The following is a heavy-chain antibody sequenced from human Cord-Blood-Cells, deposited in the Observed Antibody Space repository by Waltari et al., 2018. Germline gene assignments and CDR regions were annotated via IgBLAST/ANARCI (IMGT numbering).Heavy chain of an antibody. V-gene: IGHV4-38-2*02. CDR1: GYSISSGSY. D-gene: IGHD4-4*01. Sequence: QVQLQESGPGLVKPSETLSLTCTVSGYSISSGSYWGWIRQPPGKGLEWIGSIYHSGSTYYNPSLKSRVTISVDTSKNQFSLKLSSVTAADTAVYYCARVNYSNYVDYWGQGTLVTVSS. CDR2: IYHSGST. J-gene: IGHJ4*02. CDR3: ARVNYSNYVDY.